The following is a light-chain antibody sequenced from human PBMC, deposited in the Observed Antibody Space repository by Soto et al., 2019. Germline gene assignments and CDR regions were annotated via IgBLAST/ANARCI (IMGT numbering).Light chain of an antibody. CDR3: SSYTSSSTLVV. CDR2: NVS. CDR1: ISDVGDYDF. J-gene: IGLJ2*01. Sequence: QSALIQPPSVSGSPGQSVTISCTGTISDVGDYDFVSWCQQHPGTVPKPMIYNVSTRPSGVPGRFSGSKSGNTASLTISGLQAEDEADYYCSSYTSSSTLVVFGGGTKLTVL. V-gene: IGLV2-14*03.